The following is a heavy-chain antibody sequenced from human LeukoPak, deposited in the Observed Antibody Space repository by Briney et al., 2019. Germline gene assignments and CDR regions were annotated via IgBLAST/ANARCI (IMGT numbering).Heavy chain of an antibody. Sequence: GGSLRPSCAASGFTFSSYGMHWVRQAPGKGLEWVAVISYDGSNKYYADSVKGRFTISRDNSKNTLYLQMNSLRAEDTAVYYCAKGGPTVKGNYFDYWGQGTLVTVSS. CDR2: ISYDGSNK. CDR3: AKGGPTVKGNYFDY. V-gene: IGHV3-30*18. CDR1: GFTFSSYG. D-gene: IGHD4-17*01. J-gene: IGHJ4*02.